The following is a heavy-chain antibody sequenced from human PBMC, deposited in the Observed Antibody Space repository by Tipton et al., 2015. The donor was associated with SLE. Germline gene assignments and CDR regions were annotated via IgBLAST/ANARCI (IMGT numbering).Heavy chain of an antibody. CDR3: AVYSSNWPYFDY. CDR1: GGSISSSSYY. CDR2: FYYSGST. Sequence: LRLSCTASGGSISSSSYYWGWIRQPPGKGLEWIGSFYYSGSTYYNPSLKSRVTISVDTSKNQFSLKLSSVTAADTAVYYCAVYSSNWPYFDYWGQGTLVTVSS. D-gene: IGHD6-13*01. V-gene: IGHV4-39*07. J-gene: IGHJ4*02.